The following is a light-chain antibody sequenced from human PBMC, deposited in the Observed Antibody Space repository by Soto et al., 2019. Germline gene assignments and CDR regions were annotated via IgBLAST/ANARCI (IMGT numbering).Light chain of an antibody. CDR3: QQYNNWVT. Sequence: EIVMTQSPATLSVSPGERATLSCRASQSISSNLVWYQQKPGQASRLLIYGASTRATGIPARFSGSGSGTEFTLTITSLQSEDFAVYYCQQYNNWVTFGGGTKVEI. V-gene: IGKV3-15*01. CDR2: GAS. CDR1: QSISSN. J-gene: IGKJ4*01.